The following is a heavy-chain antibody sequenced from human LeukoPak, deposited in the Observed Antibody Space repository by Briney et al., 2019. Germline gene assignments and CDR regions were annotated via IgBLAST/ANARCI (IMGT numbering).Heavy chain of an antibody. CDR1: GFTFSSFS. V-gene: IGHV3-23*01. D-gene: IGHD6-19*01. J-gene: IGHJ6*02. CDR3: AKSVAVSYYYYYGMDV. Sequence: GGSLRLSCVAYGFTFSSFSMSWVRQAPGKGLEWVSGVSNSGVTTYYADSVKGRFTISRDNAKNTLFLQMNSLRAEDTAVYYCAKSVAVSYYYYYGMDVWGQGTTVTVSS. CDR2: VSNSGVTT.